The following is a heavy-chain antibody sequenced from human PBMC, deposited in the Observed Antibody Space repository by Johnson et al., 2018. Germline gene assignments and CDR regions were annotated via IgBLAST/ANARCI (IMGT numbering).Heavy chain of an antibody. D-gene: IGHD3-9*01. CDR2: IKQDGSEK. CDR1: GFTFSNYW. Sequence: VQLVESGGGLVQPGGSLRLSCAASGFTFSNYWMSWVRQAPGKGLEWVANIKQDGSEKYYVDSVKGRFTISRDNAKNSLYLQMNTLRAEDPAGYYCGGGLLTGYYYYYMDVWGKGTTVTVSS. J-gene: IGHJ6*03. V-gene: IGHV3-7*04. CDR3: GGGLLTGYYYYYMDV.